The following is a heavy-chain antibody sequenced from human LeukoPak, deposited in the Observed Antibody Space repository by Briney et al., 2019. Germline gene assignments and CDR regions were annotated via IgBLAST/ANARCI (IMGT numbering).Heavy chain of an antibody. CDR3: ARDRYYYGSGSYYFDY. CDR2: IYTSGST. J-gene: IGHJ4*02. CDR1: GGSISSYY. V-gene: IGHV4-4*07. D-gene: IGHD3-10*01. Sequence: SETLSLTCTVSGGSISSYYWSWIRQPAGKGLEWIGRIYTSGSTNYNPSLKSRVTMSVDTSKNLFSLKLSSVTAADTAVYYCARDRYYYGSGSYYFDYWGQGTLVTVSS.